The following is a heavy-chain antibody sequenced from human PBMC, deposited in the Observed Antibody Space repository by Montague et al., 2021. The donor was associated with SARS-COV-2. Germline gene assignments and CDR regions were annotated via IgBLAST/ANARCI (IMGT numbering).Heavy chain of an antibody. D-gene: IGHD3-10*01. CDR1: GGSISSSSYY. V-gene: IGHV4-39*01. CDR3: ASMVRAQVYYFDY. Sequence: SETLSLTCTVSGGSISSSSYYWGWTRQPPGKGLEWIGSILYSWSTDYXPSLKSRVTISVDTSKNQFSLKLSSVTAADTAVYYCASMVRAQVYYFDYWGQGTLVTVSS. CDR2: ILYSWST. J-gene: IGHJ4*02.